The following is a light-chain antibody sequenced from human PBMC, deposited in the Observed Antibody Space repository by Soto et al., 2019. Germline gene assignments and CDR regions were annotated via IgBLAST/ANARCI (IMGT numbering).Light chain of an antibody. V-gene: IGLV4-69*01. CDR1: SGRSNYA. J-gene: IGLJ2*01. CDR3: QTWGTGIVV. CDR2: LNSDGSH. Sequence: QPVLTQSPSASASLGASVKLTCTLNSGRSNYAIAWHQQKPEKGPRYLMKLNSDGSHNKGDGIPDRFSGSSSGAERYLTISSLQFEDEADYDCQTWGTGIVVFGGGTQLTVL.